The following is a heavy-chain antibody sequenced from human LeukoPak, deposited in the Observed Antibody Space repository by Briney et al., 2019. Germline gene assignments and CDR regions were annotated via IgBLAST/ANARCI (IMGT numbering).Heavy chain of an antibody. CDR2: IYYSGNT. Sequence: SETLSLICTVSGGSISSSYWSWIQQPPGRGLEWIGYIYYSGNTNYNPSLKSRVTISVDTSKNQFSLKLTSVTAADTAVYYCARASRGHDYWGQGTLVTVSS. D-gene: IGHD3-10*01. CDR1: GGSISSSY. J-gene: IGHJ4*02. CDR3: ARASRGHDY. V-gene: IGHV4-59*01.